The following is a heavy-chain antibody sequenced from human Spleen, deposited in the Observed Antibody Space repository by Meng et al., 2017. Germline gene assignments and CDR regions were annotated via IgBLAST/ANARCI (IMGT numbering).Heavy chain of an antibody. V-gene: IGHV3-15*01. CDR2: IKSKTDGGTT. Sequence: GESLKISCAASGFTFSNAWMSWVRQAPGKGLEWVGRIKSKTDGGTTDYAAPVKVRFTISRDDSKNTLYLQIHGLKSDDTAVYYCTTYTQWLRRNDYWGQGTLVTVSS. CDR1: GFTFSNAW. D-gene: IGHD3-22*01. CDR3: TTYTQWLRRNDY. J-gene: IGHJ4*02.